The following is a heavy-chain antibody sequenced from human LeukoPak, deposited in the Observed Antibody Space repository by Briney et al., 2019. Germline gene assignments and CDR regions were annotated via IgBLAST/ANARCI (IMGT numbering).Heavy chain of an antibody. CDR3: ASTYYYDSSRYFDL. V-gene: IGHV4-4*07. D-gene: IGHD3-22*01. J-gene: IGHJ2*01. CDR2: IYTSGST. Sequence: SETLFLTCTVSGGSISSYYWSWIRQPAGKGLEWIGRIYTSGSTNYNPSLKSRVTMSVDTSKNQFSLKLSSVTAADTAVYYCASTYYYDSSRYFDLWGRGTLVTVSS. CDR1: GGSISSYY.